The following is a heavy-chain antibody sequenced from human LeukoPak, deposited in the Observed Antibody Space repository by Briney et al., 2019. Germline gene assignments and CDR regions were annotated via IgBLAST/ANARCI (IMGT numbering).Heavy chain of an antibody. V-gene: IGHV2-5*02. Sequence: SGPTLVKPTQTLTLTCTFSGFSLSTAGVGVGWIRQPPGKALEWLALIYWDDDKHYSPSLKSRLAITRGTSKNQVVLTMTNMDPVDTATYFCAHSVRDKDIVATTERNFDYWGQGTPVTVSS. CDR1: GFSLSTAGVG. J-gene: IGHJ4*02. CDR3: AHSVRDKDIVATTERNFDY. CDR2: IYWDDDK. D-gene: IGHD5-12*01.